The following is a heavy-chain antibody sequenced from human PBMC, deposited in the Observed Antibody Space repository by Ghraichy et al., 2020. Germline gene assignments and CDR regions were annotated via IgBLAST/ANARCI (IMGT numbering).Heavy chain of an antibody. CDR2: ISGSGGST. CDR1: GFTFSSYA. CDR3: ARAGLTDWVQDY. D-gene: IGHD3/OR15-3a*01. V-gene: IGHV3-23*01. Sequence: GGSLRLSCAASGFTFSSYAMSWVRQAPGKGLEWVSAISGSGGSTYYADSVKGRFTISRDNAKNSVYLQMSSLRAEDTAMYYCARAGLTDWVQDYWGQGTLVTVSS. J-gene: IGHJ4*02.